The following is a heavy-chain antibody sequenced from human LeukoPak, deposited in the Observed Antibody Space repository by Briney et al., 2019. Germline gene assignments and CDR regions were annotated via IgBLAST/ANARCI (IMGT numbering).Heavy chain of an antibody. J-gene: IGHJ1*01. CDR3: ATNTRTVTTVGYFQH. CDR2: IKQNGSET. D-gene: IGHD4-23*01. Sequence: PGGSLRLSCAASGFTFSSYGMSWVRQAPGKGLECVSNIKQNGSETYYADSVKGRFTISRDNAKNSLYLQMNSLRAEDTAVYYCATNTRTVTTVGYFQHWGQGTLVTVSS. V-gene: IGHV3-7*03. CDR1: GFTFSSYG.